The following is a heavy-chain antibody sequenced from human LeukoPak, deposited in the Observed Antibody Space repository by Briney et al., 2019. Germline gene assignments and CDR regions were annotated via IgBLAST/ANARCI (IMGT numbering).Heavy chain of an antibody. CDR3: ARELFRGAFDI. CDR2: INPNSGGT. J-gene: IGHJ3*02. CDR1: GYTFTGYY. Sequence: ASVKVSCKASGYTFTGYYMHWVRQAPGHGLEWMGWINPNSGGTNYAQKLQGRVTMTTDTSTSTAYMELRSLRSDDTAVYYCARELFRGAFDIWGQGTMVTVSS. V-gene: IGHV1-2*02. D-gene: IGHD3-10*01.